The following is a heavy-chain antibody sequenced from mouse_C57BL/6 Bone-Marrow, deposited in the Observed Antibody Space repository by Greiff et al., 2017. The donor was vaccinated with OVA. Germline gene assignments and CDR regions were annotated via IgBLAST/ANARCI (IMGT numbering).Heavy chain of an antibody. CDR3: ARRADYYGSSYDWYFDV. CDR2: ISSGSSTI. Sequence: EVQLQQSGGGLVKPGGSLKLSCAASGFTFSDYGMHWVRQAPEKGLEWVAYISSGSSTIYYADTVKGRFTISRDNAKNTLFLQMTSLRSEDTAMYYCARRADYYGSSYDWYFDVWGTGTTVTVSS. J-gene: IGHJ1*03. CDR1: GFTFSDYG. D-gene: IGHD1-1*01. V-gene: IGHV5-17*01.